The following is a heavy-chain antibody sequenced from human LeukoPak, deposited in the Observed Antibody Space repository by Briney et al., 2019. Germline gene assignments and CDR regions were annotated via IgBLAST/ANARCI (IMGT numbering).Heavy chain of an antibody. J-gene: IGHJ4*02. D-gene: IGHD4-17*01. Sequence: PGGSLRLSCAASGFTFSTYWMSWVRQAPGKGLEWVANIDQDGSEKYYVDSVKGRFAVSRDNAKNSLYLQMNSLRADDTAVYYCARDKSYGDSEDYWGQGTLVTVSS. V-gene: IGHV3-7*05. CDR1: GFTFSTYW. CDR3: ARDKSYGDSEDY. CDR2: IDQDGSEK.